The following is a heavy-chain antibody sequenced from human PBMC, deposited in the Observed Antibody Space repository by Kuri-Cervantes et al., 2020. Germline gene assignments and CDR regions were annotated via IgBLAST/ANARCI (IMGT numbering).Heavy chain of an antibody. CDR2: INPSGGST. V-gene: IGHV1-46*01. D-gene: IGHD3-10*01. CDR3: ARDLNYYGSGSYYDYYYYYGMDV. J-gene: IGHJ6*02. Sequence: ASVKVSCKASGYTFTTYYMHWVRQAPGQGLEWMGIINPSGGSTTYAQKFQGRVTMTRDTSISTAYTELSRLRSDDTAVYYCARDLNYYGSGSYYDYYYYYGMDVWGQGTTVTVSS. CDR1: GYTFTTYY.